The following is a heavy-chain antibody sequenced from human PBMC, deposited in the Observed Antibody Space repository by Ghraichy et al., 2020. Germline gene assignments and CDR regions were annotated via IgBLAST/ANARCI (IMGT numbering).Heavy chain of an antibody. V-gene: IGHV3-48*02. J-gene: IGHJ4*02. CDR3: ARTLYGSSWYAFDL. CDR2: TDIRGSTI. D-gene: IGHD6-13*01. CDR1: GFTLGGYS. Sequence: GESLNISCASSGFTLGGYSMNWVRQAPGRGLDWIAYTDIRGSTIFYAESVQGRFSISRDTAKKTLYLQMNSLRDEDTAVYYCARTLYGSSWYAFDLWGQGTRVTVSS.